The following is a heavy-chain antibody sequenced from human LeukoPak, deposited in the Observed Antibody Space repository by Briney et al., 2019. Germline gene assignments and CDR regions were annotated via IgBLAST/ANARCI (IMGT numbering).Heavy chain of an antibody. J-gene: IGHJ4*02. CDR1: AFPFSTYV. D-gene: IGHD1-14*01. CDR3: AKGGLTTPLHY. V-gene: IGHV3-23*01. Sequence: GGSLRLSCAAPAFPFSTYVMSWVRQAPGGGLEWISTISGVGARTYYTNSVEGRFTISRDNPKNTLFLQVNSLRVEDTAVYYCAKGGLTTPLHYWGQGTLVTVSS. CDR2: ISGVGART.